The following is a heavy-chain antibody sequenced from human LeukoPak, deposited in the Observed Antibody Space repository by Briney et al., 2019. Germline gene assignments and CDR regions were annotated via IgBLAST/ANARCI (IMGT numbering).Heavy chain of an antibody. CDR2: IIPIFGTA. Sequence: RASVKVSCRASGGTFSSYAISWVRQAPGQGLEWMGGIIPIFGTANYAQKSQGRVTITTDESTSTAYMELSSLRSEDTAVYYCARQRLSAAGTPFDYWGQGTLVTVSS. CDR1: GGTFSSYA. V-gene: IGHV1-69*05. D-gene: IGHD6-13*01. CDR3: ARQRLSAAGTPFDY. J-gene: IGHJ4*02.